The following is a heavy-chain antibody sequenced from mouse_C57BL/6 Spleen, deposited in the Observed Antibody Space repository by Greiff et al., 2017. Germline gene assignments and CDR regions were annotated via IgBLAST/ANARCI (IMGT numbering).Heavy chain of an antibody. CDR2: IYPGDGDT. V-gene: IGHV1-80*01. J-gene: IGHJ3*01. CDR3: AIDYYYGSSYSFAY. D-gene: IGHD1-1*01. Sequence: VQLQQSGAELVKPGASVKISCKASGYAFSSYWMNWVKQRPGKGLEWIGQIYPGDGDTNYNQKFKGKATLTVDKSSSTAYMQLSSLTSEDSAVYYCAIDYYYGSSYSFAYWGQGTLVTVSA. CDR1: GYAFSSYW.